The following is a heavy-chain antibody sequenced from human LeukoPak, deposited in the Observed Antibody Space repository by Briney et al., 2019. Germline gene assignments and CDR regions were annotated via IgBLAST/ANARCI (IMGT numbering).Heavy chain of an antibody. V-gene: IGHV4-59*12. D-gene: IGHD2-21*02. CDR2: IYYSGST. CDR3: ARDCGGDCYSDY. CDR1: GGSISSYY. Sequence: SETLSLTCTVSGGSISSYYWGWIRQPPGKGLEWIGYIYYSGSTYYNPSLKSRVTISVDTSKNQFSLKLSSVTAADTAVHYCARDCGGDCYSDYWGQGTLVTVSS. J-gene: IGHJ4*02.